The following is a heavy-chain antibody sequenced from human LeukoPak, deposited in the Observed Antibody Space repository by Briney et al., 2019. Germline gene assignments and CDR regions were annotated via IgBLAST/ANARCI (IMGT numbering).Heavy chain of an antibody. D-gene: IGHD3-9*01. CDR2: IWYDGSNK. CDR1: GFTFSSYG. Sequence: GRSLRLSCAASGFTFSSYGMHWVRQAPGKGLEWVAVIWYDGSNKYYADSVKGRITISRDNSKNTLYLQMNSLRAEDTAVYYCARGDILTGHYYYYYMDVWGKGTTVTVSS. CDR3: ARGDILTGHYYYYYMDV. J-gene: IGHJ6*03. V-gene: IGHV3-33*01.